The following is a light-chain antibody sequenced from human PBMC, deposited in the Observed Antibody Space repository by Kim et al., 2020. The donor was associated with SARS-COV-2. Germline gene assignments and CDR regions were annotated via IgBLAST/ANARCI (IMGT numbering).Light chain of an antibody. CDR1: KLGDKY. Sequence: SYELTQPPSVSVSPGQTASITCSGDKLGDKYVSWYQQKPGQSPVLVIYRDSERPSGIPVRFSGSNSGNTASLTISGTQAMDEADYYCQAWDTSTYVFGTGTKVTVL. J-gene: IGLJ1*01. CDR3: QAWDTSTYV. V-gene: IGLV3-1*01. CDR2: RDS.